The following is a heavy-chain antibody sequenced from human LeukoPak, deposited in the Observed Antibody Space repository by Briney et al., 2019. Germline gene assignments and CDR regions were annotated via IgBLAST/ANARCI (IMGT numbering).Heavy chain of an antibody. CDR1: GFTLSNHW. V-gene: IGHV3-7*01. J-gene: IGHJ4*02. Sequence: GGSLRLSCAASGFTLSNHWMIWVRQAPGKGLECVANIKQDGTEKYYLDSVKGRFTISRDNAKNSLYLQMNSLRVEDTAVYYCARDSDPDTVTLFDYWGQGTLVTVSS. CDR2: IKQDGTEK. D-gene: IGHD4-11*01. CDR3: ARDSDPDTVTLFDY.